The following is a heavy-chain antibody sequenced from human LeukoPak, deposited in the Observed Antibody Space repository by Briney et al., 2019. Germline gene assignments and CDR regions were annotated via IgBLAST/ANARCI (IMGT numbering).Heavy chain of an antibody. J-gene: IGHJ3*02. CDR2: VYTSGST. D-gene: IGHD1-7*01. CDR1: GGSISGYY. Sequence: PSETLSLTCTVSGGSISGYYWSWIRQPAGKGLEWIGRVYTSGSTHYNPSLKSRVTMSVDTSKNQFSLQLSSVTAADTAVYYCARLITGTTTAFDIWGQGTMVTVSS. V-gene: IGHV4-4*07. CDR3: ARLITGTTTAFDI.